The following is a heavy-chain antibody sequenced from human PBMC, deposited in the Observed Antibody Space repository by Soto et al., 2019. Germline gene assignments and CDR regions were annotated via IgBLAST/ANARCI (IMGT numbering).Heavy chain of an antibody. J-gene: IGHJ6*03. D-gene: IGHD5-12*01. CDR1: GGSISSYY. V-gene: IGHV4-59*08. CDR2: IYYSGGT. CDR3: ARHLGYEEYYYYYYMDV. Sequence: QVQLQESGPGLVKPSETLSLTCTVSGGSISSYYWSWIRQPPGKGLEWIGYIYYSGGTNYNPSLKSRVTISVDSAKNQFSLKLSSVTAADTAVYYCARHLGYEEYYYYYYMDVWGKGTTVTVSS.